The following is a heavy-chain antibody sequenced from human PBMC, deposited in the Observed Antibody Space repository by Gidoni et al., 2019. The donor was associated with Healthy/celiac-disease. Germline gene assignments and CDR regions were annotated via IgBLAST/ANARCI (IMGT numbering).Heavy chain of an antibody. Sequence: QVQLVQSGAEVKKPGASVKVSCTASGYTFTGYYLPCVRQAPVQGLEWMGRINPNSGGTNYAQKFQGRVTMTRDTSISTAYMELSRLRSDDTVVYYCARGGMVRGVYYPGVYYYYGMDVWGQGTTVTVSS. J-gene: IGHJ6*02. CDR1: GYTFTGYY. CDR3: ARGGMVRGVYYPGVYYYYGMDV. V-gene: IGHV1-2*05. D-gene: IGHD3-10*01. CDR2: INPNSGGT.